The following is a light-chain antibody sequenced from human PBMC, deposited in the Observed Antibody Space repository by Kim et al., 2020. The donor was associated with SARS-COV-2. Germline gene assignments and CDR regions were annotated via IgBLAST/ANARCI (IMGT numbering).Light chain of an antibody. CDR3: QQGYSSPQMS. CDR1: QSVSSH. CDR2: AAS. V-gene: IGKV1-39*01. Sequence: SVGDRVIITCRASQSVSSHLNWYQQKPGNAPKLLIYAASSLQSGVPSRFTGSRSGTEFTLTIRTLQPEDSATYYCQQGYSSPQMSFGQGTRLEIK. J-gene: IGKJ5*01.